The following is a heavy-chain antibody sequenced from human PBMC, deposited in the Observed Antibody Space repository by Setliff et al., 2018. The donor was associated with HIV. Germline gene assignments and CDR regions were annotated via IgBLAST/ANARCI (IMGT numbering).Heavy chain of an antibody. CDR2: ISSGGGGT. D-gene: IGHD2-21*02. CDR1: GFTFSSYS. CDR3: AKTAGYYFYYYMDV. J-gene: IGHJ6*03. V-gene: IGHV3-43*02. Sequence: PGGSLRLSCAASGFTFSSYSMNWVRQAPGKGLEWVSAISSGGGGTKYSDSVKGRFTISRDNSKNSVFLQMDNLRPGDTALYYCAKTAGYYFYYYMDVWGKGTTVTVSS.